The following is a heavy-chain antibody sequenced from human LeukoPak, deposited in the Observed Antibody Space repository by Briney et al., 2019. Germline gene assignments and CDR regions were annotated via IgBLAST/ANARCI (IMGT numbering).Heavy chain of an antibody. CDR3: ARDVEARISAAGTFDY. CDR1: GFTVRSSY. J-gene: IGHJ4*02. Sequence: GGSLRLSCAASGFTVRSSYMSWVRQAPGKGLEWVSIIYSGADTDYADSVKGRFTISRDNSKSTLWLQMNSLGADDTAIYYCARDVEARISAAGTFDYWGQGSLVTVSS. D-gene: IGHD6-13*01. V-gene: IGHV3-53*01. CDR2: IYSGADT.